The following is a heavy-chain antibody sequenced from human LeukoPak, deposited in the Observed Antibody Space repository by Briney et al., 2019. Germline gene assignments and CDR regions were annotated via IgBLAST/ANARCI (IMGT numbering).Heavy chain of an antibody. CDR1: GYTFTSYG. CDR3: ARGGTLWFGELFPSYYYYYMDV. Sequence: ASVKVSCKASGYTFTSYGINWVRQAPGQGLEWMGWISAYNSNTHYAQKLQGRVTMTTDTSTSTAYMEVRSLRSDDTAVYYCARGGTLWFGELFPSYYYYYMDVWGKGTTVTISS. D-gene: IGHD3-10*01. CDR2: ISAYNSNT. J-gene: IGHJ6*03. V-gene: IGHV1-18*01.